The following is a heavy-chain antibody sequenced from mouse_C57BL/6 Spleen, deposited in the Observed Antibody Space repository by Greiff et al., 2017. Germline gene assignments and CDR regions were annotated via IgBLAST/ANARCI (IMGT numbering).Heavy chain of an antibody. CDR3: ARYYGSSSWFAY. CDR2: IDPSDSET. D-gene: IGHD1-1*01. Sequence: QVQLQQPGAELVRPGSSVKLSCKASGYTFTSYWMHWVKQRPIKGLEWIGNIDPSDSETHYNQKFKDKATLTVDKSSSTAYMQLSMLTYEDSAVYYCARYYGSSSWFAYWGQGTLVTVSA. CDR1: GYTFTSYW. V-gene: IGHV1-52*01. J-gene: IGHJ3*01.